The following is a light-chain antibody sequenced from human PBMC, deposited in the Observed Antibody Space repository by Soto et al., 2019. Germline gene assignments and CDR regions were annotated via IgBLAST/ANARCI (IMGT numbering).Light chain of an antibody. V-gene: IGKV3-20*01. J-gene: IGKJ1*01. CDR3: QQYGSSPRT. CDR1: QSVSSSY. CDR2: GAS. Sequence: EIVLTQSPGTLSLSPGERATLSCRASQSVSSSYLAWYQQKPGQAPRLLIYGASSRATGIPDRFSGSASGTDFTLIISRLEPEDFAVYYCQQYGSSPRTFGQGTKAEIK.